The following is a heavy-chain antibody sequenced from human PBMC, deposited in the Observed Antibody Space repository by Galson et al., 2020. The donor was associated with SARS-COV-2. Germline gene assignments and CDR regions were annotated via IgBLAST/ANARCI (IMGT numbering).Heavy chain of an antibody. CDR2: INHSGST. CDR1: GGSFSGYY. J-gene: IGHJ6*03. D-gene: IGHD6-13*01. CDR3: ARGKCSSSWYGACYYMDV. Sequence: SETLSLTCAVYGGSFSGYYWSWIRQPPGKGLEWIGEINHSGSTNYNPSLKSRVTISVDTSKNQSSLKLRSVTAADTAVYYCARGKCSSSWYGACYYMDVWGKGTTVTVAS. V-gene: IGHV4-34*01.